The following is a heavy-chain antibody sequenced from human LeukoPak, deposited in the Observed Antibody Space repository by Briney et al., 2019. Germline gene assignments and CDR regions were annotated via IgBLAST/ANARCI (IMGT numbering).Heavy chain of an antibody. CDR1: GYTFTSYA. CDR2: INAGNGNT. CDR3: ARDHGDYYYYYGMDV. Sequence: RASVKVSCKASGYTFTSYAMHWVRQAPGQRLGWMGWINAGNGNTKYSQKFQGRVTITRGTSASTAYMELSSLRSEDTAVYYCARDHGDYYYYYGMDVWGQGTTVTVSS. V-gene: IGHV1-3*01. J-gene: IGHJ6*02. D-gene: IGHD4-17*01.